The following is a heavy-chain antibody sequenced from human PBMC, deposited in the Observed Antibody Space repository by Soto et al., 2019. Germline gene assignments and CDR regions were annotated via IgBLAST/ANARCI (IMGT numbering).Heavy chain of an antibody. V-gene: IGHV3-15*07. CDR3: TTGGSPPPRYCSGGSCNNYYYYGMDV. J-gene: IGHJ6*02. CDR1: GFTFSNAW. D-gene: IGHD2-15*01. CDR2: IKSKTDGGTT. Sequence: GGSLRLSCAASGFTFSNAWMNWVRQAPGKGLEWVGRIKSKTDGGTTDYAAPVKGRFTISRDDSKNTLYLQMNSLKTQDTAVYYCTTGGSPPPRYCSGGSCNNYYYYGMDVWGQGTTVTVSS.